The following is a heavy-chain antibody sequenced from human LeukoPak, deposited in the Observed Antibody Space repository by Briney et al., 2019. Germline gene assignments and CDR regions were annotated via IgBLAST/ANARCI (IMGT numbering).Heavy chain of an antibody. CDR1: GGSFSGYY. J-gene: IGHJ4*02. Sequence: PSETLSLTCAVYGGSFSGYYWSWIRQPPGKGLEWIGEINHSGSTNYNPSLKSRVTISVDTFKNQFSLKLSSVTAADTAVYYCARSQEVGATFNDYWGQGTLVTVSS. CDR3: ARSQEVGATFNDY. D-gene: IGHD1-26*01. V-gene: IGHV4-34*01. CDR2: INHSGST.